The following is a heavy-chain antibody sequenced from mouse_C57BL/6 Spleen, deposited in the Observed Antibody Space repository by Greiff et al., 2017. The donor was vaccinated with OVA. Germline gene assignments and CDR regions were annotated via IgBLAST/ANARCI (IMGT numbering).Heavy chain of an antibody. D-gene: IGHD1-1*01. CDR3: AREGYGSEFAY. J-gene: IGHJ3*01. V-gene: IGHV1-80*01. CDR1: GYAFSSYW. CDR2: IYPGDGDT. Sequence: QVQLKQSGAELVKPGASVKNSCKASGYAFSSYWMNWVKQRPGKGLEWIGQIYPGDGDTNYNGKFKGKATLTADKSSSTAYMQLSSLTSEDSAVYFCAREGYGSEFAYWGQGTLVTVSA.